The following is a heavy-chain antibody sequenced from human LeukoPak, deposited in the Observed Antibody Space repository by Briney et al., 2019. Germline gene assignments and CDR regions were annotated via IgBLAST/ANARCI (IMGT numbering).Heavy chain of an antibody. CDR1: GYTFTSYG. V-gene: IGHV1-69*04. J-gene: IGHJ6*02. Sequence: SVKVSCKASGYTFTSYGISWVRQAPGQGLEWMGRIIPILGIANYAQKFQGRVTITADKSTSTAYMELSSLRSEDTAVYYCARDLTLDGDYRAYYYGMDVWGQGTTVTVSS. D-gene: IGHD4-17*01. CDR2: IIPILGIA. CDR3: ARDLTLDGDYRAYYYGMDV.